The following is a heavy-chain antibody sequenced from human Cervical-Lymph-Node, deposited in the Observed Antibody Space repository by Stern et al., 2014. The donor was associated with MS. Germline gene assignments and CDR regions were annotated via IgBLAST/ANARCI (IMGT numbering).Heavy chain of an antibody. CDR2: ISWNSVSI. Sequence: EVQLVESGGGLVKPGGSLRLSCAASGFTFDDYVMHWVRQTPDKGLEWVSGISWNSVSIGYADSVKGRFTISRDNAKNSLYLQMNSLRPEDTALYYCTKGANDAFDIWGQGTKVTVSS. CDR3: TKGANDAFDI. CDR1: GFTFDDYV. V-gene: IGHV3-9*01. D-gene: IGHD4/OR15-4a*01. J-gene: IGHJ3*02.